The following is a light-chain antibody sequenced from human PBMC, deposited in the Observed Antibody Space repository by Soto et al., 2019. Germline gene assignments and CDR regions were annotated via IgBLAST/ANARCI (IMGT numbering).Light chain of an antibody. V-gene: IGKV1-27*01. J-gene: IGKJ1*01. CDR1: QDISQY. Sequence: DIQMTQSPSSLSASVGDRVTLTCRASQDISQYLARYQQRPGKVPKLLIYYASTLQSGVPSRFSGSGSGTEFTLTISSLQPEDVATYYCLKYTKDAPGTFGQGTKVEI. CDR2: YAS. CDR3: LKYTKDAPGT.